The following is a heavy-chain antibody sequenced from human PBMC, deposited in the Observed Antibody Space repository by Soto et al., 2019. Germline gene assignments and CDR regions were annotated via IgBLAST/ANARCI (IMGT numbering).Heavy chain of an antibody. CDR1: GFSLTTGGEG. J-gene: IGHJ5*02. CDR3: ANRRTAMDLLIDSYPDWFDP. D-gene: IGHD3-9*01. V-gene: IGHV2-5*02. CDR2: IYWDDDK. Sequence: QITLKESGPTLVKPTQTLTLTCTFSGFSLTTGGEGVGWIRRPPGKALEWLGNIYWDDDKRYSPSLRSRITITKDTSKNQEVLTMTNVGPADTATYYCANRRTAMDLLIDSYPDWFDPWGQGTLVTVSS.